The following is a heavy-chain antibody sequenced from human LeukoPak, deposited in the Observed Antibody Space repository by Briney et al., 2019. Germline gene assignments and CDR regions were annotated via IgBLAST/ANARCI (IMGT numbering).Heavy chain of an antibody. J-gene: IGHJ5*02. Sequence: GESLKISCKGSGYSFTSYWIGWVCQMPGKGLEWMGIVYPGDSDTRYSPSFQGQVTISADKSISTAYLQWSSLKASDTAMYYCARHVGLLRFGELSASWFDPWGQGTLVTVSS. CDR3: ARHVGLLRFGELSASWFDP. D-gene: IGHD3-10*01. V-gene: IGHV5-51*01. CDR1: GYSFTSYW. CDR2: VYPGDSDT.